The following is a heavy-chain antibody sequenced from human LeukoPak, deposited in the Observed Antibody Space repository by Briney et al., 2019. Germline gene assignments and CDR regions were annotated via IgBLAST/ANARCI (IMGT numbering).Heavy chain of an antibody. D-gene: IGHD1-1*01. V-gene: IGHV1-69*04. CDR2: INLILGIA. CDR3: ARAGLNDFDY. CDR1: GGTFSSYA. J-gene: IGHJ4*02. Sequence: SVKVSCKASGGTFSSYAISWVRQAPGQGLEWMGRINLILGIANYAQKFQGRVTITADKSTSTAYMELSSLRSEDTAVYYCARAGLNDFDYWGQGTLVTVSS.